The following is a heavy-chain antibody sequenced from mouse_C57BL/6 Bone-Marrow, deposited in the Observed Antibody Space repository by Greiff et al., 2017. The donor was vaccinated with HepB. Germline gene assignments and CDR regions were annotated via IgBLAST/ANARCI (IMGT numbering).Heavy chain of an antibody. CDR2: IYPGDGDT. CDR1: GYAFSSYW. J-gene: IGHJ2*01. D-gene: IGHD2-4*01. CDR3: ARWAITTRYYFDY. Sequence: VQGVESGAELVKPGASVKISCKASGYAFSSYWMNWVKQRPGEGLEWIGQIYPGDGDTNYNGKFKGKATLTADKSSSTAYMQLSSLTSEDSAVYFCARWAITTRYYFDYWGQGTTLTVSS. V-gene: IGHV1-80*01.